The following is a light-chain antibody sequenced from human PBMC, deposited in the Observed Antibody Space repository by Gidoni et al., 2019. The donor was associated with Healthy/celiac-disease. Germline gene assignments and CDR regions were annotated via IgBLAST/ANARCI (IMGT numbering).Light chain of an antibody. CDR1: QSVSSSY. Sequence: EIVLTQSPGTLSLSPGERATLSCRASQSVSSSYLAWYQQRPGQATRLLIYGASSRATGIPDRFGGSGSGTDFTLTISRLEPEDFAVYYCQQYGSSLLLTFGGGTKVEIK. CDR2: GAS. J-gene: IGKJ4*01. CDR3: QQYGSSLLLT. V-gene: IGKV3-20*01.